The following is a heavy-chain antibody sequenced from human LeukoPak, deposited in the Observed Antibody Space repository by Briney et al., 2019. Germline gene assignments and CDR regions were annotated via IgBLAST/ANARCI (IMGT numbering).Heavy chain of an antibody. Sequence: PGGSLRLSCAASGFTFSSYWMHWVRQAPGKGLVWVSRIKSDGSSTSYADSVKGRFTISRDNSKNTLYLQMNSLRAEDTAVYYCAKEQLVYFDYWGQGTLVTVSS. J-gene: IGHJ4*02. V-gene: IGHV3-74*01. CDR3: AKEQLVYFDY. D-gene: IGHD6-13*01. CDR1: GFTFSSYW. CDR2: IKSDGSST.